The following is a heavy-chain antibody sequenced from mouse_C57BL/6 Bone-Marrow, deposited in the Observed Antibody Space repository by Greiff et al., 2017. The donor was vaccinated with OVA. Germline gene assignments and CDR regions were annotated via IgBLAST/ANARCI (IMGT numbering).Heavy chain of an antibody. CDR2: INPGSGGT. CDR1: GYAFTNYL. Sequence: VKLQESGAELVRPGTSVKVSCKASGYAFTNYLIEWVKQRPGQGLEWIGVINPGSGGTNYNEKFKGKATLTADKSSSTAYMQLSSLTSEDSAVYFCARSASFYYYGSSFWYFDVWGTGTTVTVSS. D-gene: IGHD1-1*01. CDR3: ARSASFYYYGSSFWYFDV. J-gene: IGHJ1*03. V-gene: IGHV1-54*01.